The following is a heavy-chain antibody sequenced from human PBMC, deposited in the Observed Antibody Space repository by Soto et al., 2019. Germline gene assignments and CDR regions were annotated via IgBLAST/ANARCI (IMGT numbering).Heavy chain of an antibody. V-gene: IGHV3-33*01. CDR1: GFTFSSYG. D-gene: IGHD3-22*01. CDR3: ARDGSRTDSSGYFDY. CDR2: IWYDGSNK. Sequence: GGALRLSCAASGFTFSSYGMHWVRQAPGKGLEWVAVIWYDGSNKYYADSVKGRFTISRDNSKNTLYLQMNSLRAEDTAVYYCARDGSRTDSSGYFDYWGQGTLVTVSS. J-gene: IGHJ4*02.